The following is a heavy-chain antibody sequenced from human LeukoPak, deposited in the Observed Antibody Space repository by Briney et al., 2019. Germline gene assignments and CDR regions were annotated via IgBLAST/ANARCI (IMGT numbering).Heavy chain of an antibody. V-gene: IGHV3-66*01. J-gene: IGHJ3*02. CDR3: ARDGLDSSGPVAFDI. CDR2: IHIDGDT. Sequence: GGSLRLSCVASEFTVSTNYMSWVRQAPGKGLEWVSIIHIDGDTHYADSVKGRFTFSSDNSKNTLYLQMNSLRSEDTAVYYCARDGLDSSGPVAFDIWGQGTMVTVSS. CDR1: EFTVSTNY. D-gene: IGHD3-22*01.